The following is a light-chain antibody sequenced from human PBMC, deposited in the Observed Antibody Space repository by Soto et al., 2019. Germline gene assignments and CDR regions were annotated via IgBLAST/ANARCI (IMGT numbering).Light chain of an antibody. Sequence: IVLTQSPATLSVSPGERATLSCRASQGIFYNLAWFQQRPGQAPRLLMYGISRRATGIPDRFSGSGSGTDFTLTITRLEPEDFAVYYCQQYVTSSPRTFGQGTKVDIK. CDR2: GIS. CDR1: QGIFYN. V-gene: IGKV3-20*01. CDR3: QQYVTSSPRT. J-gene: IGKJ1*01.